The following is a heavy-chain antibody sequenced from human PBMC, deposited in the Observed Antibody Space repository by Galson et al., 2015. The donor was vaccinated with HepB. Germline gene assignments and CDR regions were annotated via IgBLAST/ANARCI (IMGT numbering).Heavy chain of an antibody. V-gene: IGHV3-21*01. Sequence: SLRLSCAASGFTFSSYSMNWVRQAPGKGLEWVSSISSSRSYIDYADPVKGRFTISRDNAKNSMYLQMNSLRAEDTAVYYCARDGSSWLWGNSRWNNWFDSGGQGTLVTVSS. CDR2: ISSSRSYI. J-gene: IGHJ5*01. CDR3: ARDGSSWLWGNSRWNNWFDS. CDR1: GFTFSSYS. D-gene: IGHD6-13*01.